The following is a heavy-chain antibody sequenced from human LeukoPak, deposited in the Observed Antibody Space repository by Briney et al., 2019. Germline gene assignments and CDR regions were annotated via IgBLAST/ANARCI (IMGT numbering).Heavy chain of an antibody. J-gene: IGHJ6*02. CDR1: GFTFSSYG. D-gene: IGHD6-13*01. CDR2: ISYDGSNK. CDR3: AKDFRGSSSYYYGMDV. V-gene: IGHV3-30*18. Sequence: GGSLRLSCAASGFTFSSYGMHWFRQAPGKGLEWVAVISYDGSNKYYADSVKGRFTISRDNSKNTLYLQMNSLRAEDTAVYYCAKDFRGSSSYYYGMDVWGQGTTVTVSS.